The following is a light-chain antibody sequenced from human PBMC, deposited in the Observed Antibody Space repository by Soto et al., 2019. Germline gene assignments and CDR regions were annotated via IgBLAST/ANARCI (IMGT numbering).Light chain of an antibody. J-gene: IGLJ3*02. CDR1: RSDVGGYNY. CDR3: SSYTSGSTLV. Sequence: QSVLTQPASVSGSPGQSITISCTGTRSDVGGYNYVSWYQQHPGKAPKLMIYDVNIRPSGVSNRFSGSKSGNTASLTISGLQTEDEADYYCSSYTSGSTLVFGGGTKLTVL. CDR2: DVN. V-gene: IGLV2-14*01.